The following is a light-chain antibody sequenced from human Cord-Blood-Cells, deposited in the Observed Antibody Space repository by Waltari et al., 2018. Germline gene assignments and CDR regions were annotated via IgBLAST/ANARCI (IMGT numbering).Light chain of an antibody. CDR3: QQSYSTPPSYT. V-gene: IGKV1-39*01. J-gene: IGKJ3*01. CDR1: QSISSY. Sequence: DIQMTQSPSSLSASVGDRVPITCRASQSISSYLNWYQQKPGKAPKLLIYAASSLQSGVPSRFSGSGSGTDFTLTISSLQPEDFATYYCQQSYSTPPSYTFGPGTKVDIK. CDR2: AAS.